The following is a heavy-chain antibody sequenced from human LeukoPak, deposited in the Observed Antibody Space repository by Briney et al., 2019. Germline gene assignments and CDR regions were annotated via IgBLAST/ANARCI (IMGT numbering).Heavy chain of an antibody. J-gene: IGHJ5*02. Sequence: SVKVSCKASGGTFSSYAISWVRQAPGQGLEWMGRIIPILGIANYAQKFQGRVTITADKSTSTAYMELSSLRSEDTAVYYCAVVPAASPNWFDPWGQGTLVTVSS. CDR1: GGTFSSYA. CDR3: AVVPAASPNWFDP. V-gene: IGHV1-69*04. D-gene: IGHD2-2*01. CDR2: IIPILGIA.